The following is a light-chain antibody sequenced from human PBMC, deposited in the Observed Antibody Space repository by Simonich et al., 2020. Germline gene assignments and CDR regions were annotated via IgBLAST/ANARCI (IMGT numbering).Light chain of an antibody. V-gene: IGKV3-15*01. J-gene: IGKJ1*01. CDR1: QSVSSN. CDR2: GAS. CDR3: QQYYSTPWT. Sequence: EIVMTQSPATLSLSPGERATLSFSSSQSVSSNLAWYQQKPGQAPRLLIYGASTRANGIPARFSGSGSGTDFTRTISSLQAEDVAVYYCQQYYSTPWTVGQGTKVEIK.